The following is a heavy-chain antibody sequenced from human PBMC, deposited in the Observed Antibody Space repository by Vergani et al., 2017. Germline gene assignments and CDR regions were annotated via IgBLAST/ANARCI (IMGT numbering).Heavy chain of an antibody. D-gene: IGHD6-13*01. J-gene: IGHJ6*04. CDR1: GGSISSSSYY. CDR2: IYYSGST. V-gene: IGHV4-39*01. Sequence: QVQLQESGPGLVKPSQTLSLTCTVSGGSISSSSYYWGWIRQPPGKGLEWIGSIYYSGSTYYNPSLKSRVTISVDTSKNQFSLKLSSVTAADTAVYYCARVAAARPLLLDVWGKGTTVTVSS. CDR3: ARVAAARPLLLDV.